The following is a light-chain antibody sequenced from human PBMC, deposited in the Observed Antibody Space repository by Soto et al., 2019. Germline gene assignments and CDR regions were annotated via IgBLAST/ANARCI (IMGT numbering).Light chain of an antibody. CDR3: QQYGSSPLT. V-gene: IGKV3-20*01. J-gene: IGKJ1*01. CDR1: QGVTSSY. CDR2: GAS. Sequence: EIVLTQSPGTPSLSPGDRATLSCRASQGVTSSYLAWYQQKPGLAPRLLIYGASSRATGIPDRFSGSASGTDVTLTISRLEPADFALYYCQQYGSSPLTFGQGTKVEIK.